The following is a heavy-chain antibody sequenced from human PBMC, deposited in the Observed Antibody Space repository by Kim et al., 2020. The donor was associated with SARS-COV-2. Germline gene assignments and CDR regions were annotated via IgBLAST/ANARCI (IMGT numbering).Heavy chain of an antibody. CDR1: GYSFTSYW. V-gene: IGHV5-51*01. CDR2: IYPGDSDT. Sequence: GESLKISRKGSGYSFTSYWIGWVRQMPGKGLEWMGIIYPGDSDTRYSPSFQGQVTISADKSISTAYLQWSSLKASDTAMYYCARRYYDILTGYSNFDYWGQGTLVTVSS. J-gene: IGHJ4*02. CDR3: ARRYYDILTGYSNFDY. D-gene: IGHD3-9*01.